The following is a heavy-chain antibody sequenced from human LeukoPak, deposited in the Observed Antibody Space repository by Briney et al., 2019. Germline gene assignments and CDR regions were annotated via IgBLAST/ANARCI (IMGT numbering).Heavy chain of an antibody. CDR1: GFTFSSYA. V-gene: IGHV3-23*01. CDR3: ARVAMYYYDSSGYSSAFDI. CDR2: ISGSGGST. J-gene: IGHJ3*02. D-gene: IGHD3-22*01. Sequence: GGSLRLSCAASGFTFSSYAMSWVRQAPGKGLEWVSAISGSGGSTYYADSAKGRFTISRDNSKNTLYLQMNSLRAEDTAVYYCARVAMYYYDSSGYSSAFDIWGQGTMVTVSS.